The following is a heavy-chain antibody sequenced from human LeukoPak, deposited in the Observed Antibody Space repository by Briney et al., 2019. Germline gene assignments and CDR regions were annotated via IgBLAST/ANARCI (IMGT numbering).Heavy chain of an antibody. CDR2: MYYSGST. D-gene: IGHD4-17*01. V-gene: IGHV4-39*07. Sequence: PSETLSLTCTVSGDSISSSSYYWGWIRQPPGKGLEWIGSMYYSGSTYYNPSLKSRVTISVDTSKNQFSLKLSSVTAADTAVYYCARGTTVTIFDYRGQGTLVTVSS. CDR3: ARGTTVTIFDY. CDR1: GDSISSSSYY. J-gene: IGHJ4*02.